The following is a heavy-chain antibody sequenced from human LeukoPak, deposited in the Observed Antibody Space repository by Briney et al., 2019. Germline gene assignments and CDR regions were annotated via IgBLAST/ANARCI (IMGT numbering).Heavy chain of an antibody. Sequence: PGGSLRLSCAASGFTFSSYSMNWVRQAPGKGLEWVSSISSSSSYIYYADSVKGRFTISRDNAKNSLYLQMNSLRAEDTAVYYCARDLYGDYPWGYWGQGTLVTVSS. CDR1: GFTFSSYS. V-gene: IGHV3-21*01. J-gene: IGHJ4*02. CDR3: ARDLYGDYPWGY. CDR2: ISSSSSYI. D-gene: IGHD4-17*01.